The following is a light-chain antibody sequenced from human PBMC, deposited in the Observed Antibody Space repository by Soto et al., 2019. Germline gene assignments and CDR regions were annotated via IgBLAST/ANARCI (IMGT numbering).Light chain of an antibody. CDR3: GTWDSNLRAVV. V-gene: IGLV1-51*01. Sequence: QSVLTQPPSVSAAPGLKVTISCSGSISNIGVNYVSWYQQVPGTAPKLLIYEHNKRPSGIPDRFSGSTSGTSATPGITGLQTGDEGDYYCGTWDSNLRAVVFGGGTKLTVL. J-gene: IGLJ2*01. CDR1: ISNIGVNY. CDR2: EHN.